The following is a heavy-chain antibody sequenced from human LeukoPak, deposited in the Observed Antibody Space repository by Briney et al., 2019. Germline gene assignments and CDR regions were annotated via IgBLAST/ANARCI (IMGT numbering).Heavy chain of an antibody. Sequence: PGGSLRLSCVASGFSFSSYGMHWVRQAPGKGLEWVAFIRYDGSNKYYTDSVKGRFTISRDNSKNTLYLQMNSLRVEDTAVYYCAKYYRVSSGASPLDYWGQGTRVTVSS. CDR1: GFSFSSYG. D-gene: IGHD3-22*01. CDR3: AKYYRVSSGASPLDY. CDR2: IRYDGSNK. V-gene: IGHV3-30*02. J-gene: IGHJ4*02.